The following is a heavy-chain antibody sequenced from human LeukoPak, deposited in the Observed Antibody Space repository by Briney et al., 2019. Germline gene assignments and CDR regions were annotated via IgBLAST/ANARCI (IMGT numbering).Heavy chain of an antibody. Sequence: SEALTLTCAVYGGSFSGYYWSWIRQPPGKGLEWIGEINHSGSTNYNPSLKSRVTISVDTSKNQFSLKLSSVTAADTAVYYCARGSYAAAGTGRYFQHWGQGTLVTVTS. D-gene: IGHD6-13*01. CDR3: ARGSYAAAGTGRYFQH. V-gene: IGHV4-34*01. J-gene: IGHJ1*01. CDR2: INHSGST. CDR1: GGSFSGYY.